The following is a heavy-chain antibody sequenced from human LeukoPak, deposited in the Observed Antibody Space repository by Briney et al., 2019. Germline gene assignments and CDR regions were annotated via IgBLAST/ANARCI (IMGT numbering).Heavy chain of an antibody. V-gene: IGHV3-23*01. D-gene: IGHD3-10*01. J-gene: IGHJ4*02. CDR2: ISGSGGNT. Sequence: GGSLRPSCAASGFTFRSYAMSWVRQAPGKGLEWVSTISGSGGNTYHADSVKGRFTISRDNSKNTLYLQMDSLRAEDTAVYYCATFGSGSYQRFDYWGQGTLVTVSS. CDR3: ATFGSGSYQRFDY. CDR1: GFTFRSYA.